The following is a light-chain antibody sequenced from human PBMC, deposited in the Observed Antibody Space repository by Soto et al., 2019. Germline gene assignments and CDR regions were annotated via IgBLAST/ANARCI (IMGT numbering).Light chain of an antibody. V-gene: IGKV1-39*01. CDR2: AAS. J-gene: IGKJ1*01. CDR3: QQYGSSPRT. CDR1: QSISNH. Sequence: DIQMTQSPSSLSASVEDRVIITCRASQSISNHLNWYQQKPGKAPKLLIFAASSLQSGVPSRFSGSRSGPDFTLTISSLQPEDFAVYFCQQYGSSPRTFGQGTKVDIK.